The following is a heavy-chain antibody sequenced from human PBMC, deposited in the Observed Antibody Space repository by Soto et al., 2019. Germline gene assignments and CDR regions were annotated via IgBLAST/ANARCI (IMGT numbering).Heavy chain of an antibody. CDR2: IYYSGST. Sequence: SETLSLTCTVSGGSISSYYRSWIRQPPGKGLEWIGYIYYSGSTNYNPSLKSRVTISVDTSKNQFSLRLSSVTAADTAVYYCARYSQRLNWNYYFDYWGQGTLVTVSS. CDR3: ARYSQRLNWNYYFDY. J-gene: IGHJ4*02. D-gene: IGHD1-7*01. CDR1: GGSISSYY. V-gene: IGHV4-59*01.